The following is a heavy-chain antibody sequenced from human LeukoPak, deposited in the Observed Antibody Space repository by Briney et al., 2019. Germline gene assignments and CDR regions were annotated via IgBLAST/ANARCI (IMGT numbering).Heavy chain of an antibody. J-gene: IGHJ4*02. CDR2: ISGGGGST. Sequence: GGSLRLSCAASGFTFDDYAMHWVRQAPGKGLEWVSVISGGGGSTDYADSVKGRFTISRDNSKNSLYLQMNSLRTEDTALYYCAKGGRSRWNQVDYWGQGTLVTVSS. D-gene: IGHD5-24*01. CDR1: GFTFDDYA. CDR3: AKGGRSRWNQVDY. V-gene: IGHV3-43*02.